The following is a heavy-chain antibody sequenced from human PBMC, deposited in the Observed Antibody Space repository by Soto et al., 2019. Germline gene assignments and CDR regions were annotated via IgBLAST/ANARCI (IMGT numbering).Heavy chain of an antibody. Sequence: KASETLSLTCAVSGGSISSGGYSWSWIRQPPGKGLEWIGYIYHSGSTYYNPSLKSRVTISVDRSKNQFSLKLSSVTAADTAVYYCARRSEGATWDYWGQGTLVTVSS. CDR2: IYHSGST. CDR3: ARRSEGATWDY. J-gene: IGHJ4*02. CDR1: GGSISSGGYS. V-gene: IGHV4-30-2*01.